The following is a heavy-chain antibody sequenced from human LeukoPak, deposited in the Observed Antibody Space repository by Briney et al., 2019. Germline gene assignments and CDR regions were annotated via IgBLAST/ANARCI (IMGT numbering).Heavy chain of an antibody. CDR3: ARVATIYYDSSGYCFDY. V-gene: IGHV1-46*01. CDR2: INPSGGST. CDR1: GYTFTSHF. J-gene: IGHJ4*02. D-gene: IGHD3-22*01. Sequence: GASVKVSCKASGYTFTSHFMHWMRQAPGQGLEWMGIINPSGGSTNYAQKFQGRLTMTRDMSTSTVYMELSSLRSEDTAVYYCARVATIYYDSSGYCFDYWGQGTLVTVSS.